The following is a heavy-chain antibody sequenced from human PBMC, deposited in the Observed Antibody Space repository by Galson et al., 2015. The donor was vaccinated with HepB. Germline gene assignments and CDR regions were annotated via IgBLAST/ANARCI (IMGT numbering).Heavy chain of an antibody. Sequence: SLRLSCAASGFTFSNYAMSWVRQAPGKGLEWVSAISGSGGSPYYAASVKGRFTISRDNSKNTLFLQMNSLRAEDTAVYYCAKDRQWLHSYYFDYWGQGTLVTVSS. CDR2: ISGSGGSP. J-gene: IGHJ4*02. CDR1: GFTFSNYA. CDR3: AKDRQWLHSYYFDY. D-gene: IGHD6-19*01. V-gene: IGHV3-23*01.